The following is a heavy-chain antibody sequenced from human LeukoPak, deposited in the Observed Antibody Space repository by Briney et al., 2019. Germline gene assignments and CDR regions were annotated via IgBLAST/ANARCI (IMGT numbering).Heavy chain of an antibody. CDR1: GYTFTSYD. Sequence: ASVKVSCKASGYTFTSYDINWVRQATGQGLEWMGRMNPNSGNTGYAQKFQGRVTITADTSTDTAYMELSSLRSEDTAVYYCATGESYTTSFDYWGQGTLVTVSS. D-gene: IGHD1-1*01. CDR3: ATGESYTTSFDY. J-gene: IGHJ4*02. CDR2: MNPNSGNT. V-gene: IGHV1-8*02.